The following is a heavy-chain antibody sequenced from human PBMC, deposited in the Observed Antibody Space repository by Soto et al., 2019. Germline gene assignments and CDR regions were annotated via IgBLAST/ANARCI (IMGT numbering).Heavy chain of an antibody. Sequence: GESLKISCKGSGYSFTSYWIGWVRQMPGKGLEWMGIIYPGDSDTRYSPSFQGQVTISADKSISTAYLQWSSLKASDTAMYYCARQGWNYVDGFGNDISWFDPWGQGTLVTVSS. V-gene: IGHV5-51*01. CDR3: ARQGWNYVDGFGNDISWFDP. CDR2: IYPGDSDT. J-gene: IGHJ5*02. CDR1: GYSFTSYW. D-gene: IGHD1-7*01.